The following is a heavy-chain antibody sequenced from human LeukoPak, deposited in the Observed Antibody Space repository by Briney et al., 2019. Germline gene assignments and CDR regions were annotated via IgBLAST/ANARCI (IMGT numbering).Heavy chain of an antibody. J-gene: IGHJ4*02. D-gene: IGHD3-22*01. CDR2: IYYSGST. Sequence: PSETLSLTCTVSGGSISSYYWSWIRQPPGKGLEWIGYIYYSGSTNYNPSLKSRVTISVDTSKNRFSLKLSSVTAADTAVYYCARLPYSSGFDYWGQGTLVTVSS. CDR1: GGSISSYY. V-gene: IGHV4-59*01. CDR3: ARLPYSSGFDY.